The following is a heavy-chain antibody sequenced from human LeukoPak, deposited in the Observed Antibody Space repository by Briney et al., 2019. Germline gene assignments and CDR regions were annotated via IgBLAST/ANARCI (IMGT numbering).Heavy chain of an antibody. CDR2: ISWNSGSI. CDR3: AKVRDDYGDSYYFDC. CDR1: GFTVSSNY. J-gene: IGHJ4*02. V-gene: IGHV3-9*01. D-gene: IGHD4-17*01. Sequence: GGSLRLSCAASGFTVSSNYMHWVRQAPGKGLEWVSGISWNSGSIGYADSVKGRFTISRDNAKNSLYLQMNSLRAEDTALYYCAKVRDDYGDSYYFDCWGQGTLVTVSS.